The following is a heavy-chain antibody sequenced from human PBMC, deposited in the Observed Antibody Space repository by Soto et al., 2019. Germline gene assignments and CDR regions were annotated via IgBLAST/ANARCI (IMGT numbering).Heavy chain of an antibody. J-gene: IGHJ4*02. V-gene: IGHV3-74*01. CDR1: GFTFSSYW. Sequence: EVQLVESGGGLVQSGGSLRLSCAASGFTFSSYWMHWVRQAPGWGLVWVLGIKGDGISTHYADSVKGRFTISRDNAKDTVFLQMNGLSADDTAVYYCARGAMGNYYNDYWGQGTLVTVSS. CDR2: IKGDGIST. D-gene: IGHD3-10*01. CDR3: ARGAMGNYYNDY.